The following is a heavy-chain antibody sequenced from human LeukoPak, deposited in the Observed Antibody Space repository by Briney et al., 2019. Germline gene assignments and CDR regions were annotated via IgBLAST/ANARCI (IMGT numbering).Heavy chain of an antibody. D-gene: IGHD2-15*01. V-gene: IGHV3-21*01. CDR3: ARDRLEDDSKSFDY. J-gene: IGHJ4*02. CDR2: ISSSSGYI. Sequence: GGSLRLSCAASGFTFSSYSMNWVRQAPGKGLEWVSSISSSSGYIYYADSVKGRFTISRDNAKNSLYLQMNSLRAEDTAVYYCARDRLEDDSKSFDYWGQGTLVTVSS. CDR1: GFTFSSYS.